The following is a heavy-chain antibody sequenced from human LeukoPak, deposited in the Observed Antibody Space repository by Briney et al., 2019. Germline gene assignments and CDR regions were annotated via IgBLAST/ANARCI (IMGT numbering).Heavy chain of an antibody. Sequence: PSETLSLTCTVSGGSITSSTYYWGWVRQPPGKGLEWIGHMYYTGSTYHNPSLKSRVTTSVDTSKKQFSLKLTSATAADTAVYYCARLSMHTFGGARSGFDYWGQGTLVTVSS. D-gene: IGHD3-16*01. J-gene: IGHJ4*02. CDR2: MYYTGST. CDR1: GGSITSSTYY. CDR3: ARLSMHTFGGARSGFDY. V-gene: IGHV4-39*01.